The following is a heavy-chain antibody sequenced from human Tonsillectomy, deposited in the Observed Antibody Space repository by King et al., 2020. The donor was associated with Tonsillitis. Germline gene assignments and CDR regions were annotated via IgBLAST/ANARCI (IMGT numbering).Heavy chain of an antibody. J-gene: IGHJ3*02. CDR1: GYTFTSYY. CDR2: INPSGGST. D-gene: IGHD3-22*01. Sequence: VQLVQSGAEVKKPGASVKVSCKASGYTFTSYYMHWVRQAPGQGLEWMGIINPSGGSTSYAQKFQGRVTMTRDTSTSTVYMELSSLRSEDTAVYYCATSGGYDSSGYYTDHDAFDIWGQGTMVTVSS. V-gene: IGHV1-46*01. CDR3: ATSGGYDSSGYYTDHDAFDI.